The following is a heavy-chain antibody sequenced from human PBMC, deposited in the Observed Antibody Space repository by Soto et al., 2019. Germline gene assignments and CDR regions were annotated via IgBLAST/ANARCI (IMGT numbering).Heavy chain of an antibody. Sequence: ASVKVSCKTSGYTFTSYAVHWVRQAPGQSLEWMGWINIGNGNTKYSQKLQGRVTMTTDTSTSTAYMELRSLRSDDTAVYYCASRGSGGPGWFDPWGQGTLVTVSS. D-gene: IGHD2-15*01. CDR1: GYTFTSYA. CDR3: ASRGSGGPGWFDP. J-gene: IGHJ5*02. CDR2: INIGNGNT. V-gene: IGHV1-3*04.